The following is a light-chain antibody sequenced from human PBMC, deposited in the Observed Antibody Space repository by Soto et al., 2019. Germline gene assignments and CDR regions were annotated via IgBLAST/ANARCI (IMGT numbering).Light chain of an antibody. CDR1: SSDIGHYDY. CDR2: EVT. Sequence: QSVLTQPASVSGSPGQSITISCTGTSSDIGHYDYVSWYQQHPGKAPKLMIYEVTKRPSGVSHRFSGSKSGTTASLTISGLQAEDEADYYCCSYAGIYVFGSGTKVTVL. CDR3: CSYAGIYV. V-gene: IGLV2-23*02. J-gene: IGLJ1*01.